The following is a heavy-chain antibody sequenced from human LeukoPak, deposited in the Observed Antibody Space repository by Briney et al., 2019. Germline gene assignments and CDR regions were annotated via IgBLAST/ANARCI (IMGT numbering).Heavy chain of an antibody. CDR1: GFNFNGVW. CDR3: ATFNRRDSFDF. V-gene: IGHV3-15*01. J-gene: IGHJ3*01. Sequence: GGSLRLSCDASGFNFNGVWMSWVRQAPGKGLDWVGRIRVKSDGGATDFAASVKGRFTISRDESKDTLYLQMSSLKTEDTGVYYCATFNRRDSFDFWGQGAMVTVSS. CDR2: IRVKSDGGAT.